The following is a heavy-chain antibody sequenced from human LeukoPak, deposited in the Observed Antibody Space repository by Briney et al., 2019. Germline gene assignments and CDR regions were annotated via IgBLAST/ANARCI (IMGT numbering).Heavy chain of an antibody. CDR3: AKDWTTVVTPKGYYFNG. Sequence: GGSLRVSCAASGFSFNNYAVSWVRQAPGKGLEWVSAISTTGGSTYYADSVKGRFTVSRDNSKNTLSLQMDGLRVEDTALYYCAKDWTTVVTPKGYYFNGCGQGTLVTVSS. CDR1: GFSFNNYA. V-gene: IGHV3-23*01. D-gene: IGHD4-23*01. J-gene: IGHJ4*02. CDR2: ISTTGGST.